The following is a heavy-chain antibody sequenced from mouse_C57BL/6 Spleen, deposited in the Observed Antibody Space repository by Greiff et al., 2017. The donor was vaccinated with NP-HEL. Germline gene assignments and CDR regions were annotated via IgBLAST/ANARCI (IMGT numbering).Heavy chain of an antibody. Sequence: QVQLQQSGAELVKPGASVKISCKASGYTFTDYYINWVKQRPGQGLEWIGKIGPGSGSTYYNEKFKGKATLTADKSSSTAYMQLSSLTSEDSAVXYYSGAGVGYYGSSQAWFAYWGQGTLVTVSA. J-gene: IGHJ3*01. D-gene: IGHD1-1*01. CDR2: IGPGSGST. CDR1: GYTFTDYY. CDR3: SGAGVGYYGSSQAWFAY. V-gene: IGHV1-77*01.